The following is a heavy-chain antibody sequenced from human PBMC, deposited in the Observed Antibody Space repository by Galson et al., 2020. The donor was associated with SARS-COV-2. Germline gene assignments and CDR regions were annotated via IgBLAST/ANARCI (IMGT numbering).Heavy chain of an antibody. CDR2: IDWDGDK. J-gene: IGHJ4*02. V-gene: IGHV2-70*11. CDR3: ARTWITRTASRTFDY. D-gene: IGHD3-10*01. Sequence: SGPTLVKPTQTLTLTCPFSGFALRTSGLCVSWIRQPPGKALEWLARIDWDGDKHYSTSLKTRFTISKDTSKNQVVLIMTNMDPVDTATYYCARTWITRTASRTFDYWGQGTLVTVSS. CDR1: GFALRTSGLC.